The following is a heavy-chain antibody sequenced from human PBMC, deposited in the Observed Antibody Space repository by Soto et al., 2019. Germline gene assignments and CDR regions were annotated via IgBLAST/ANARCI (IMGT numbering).Heavy chain of an antibody. Sequence: PGGSLRLSCAASGFTFSSYAMSWVRQAPGKGLEWVSAISGSGNTPYYADSVKGRFTISRDNSKNTLYLQVNSLRAEDTAIYYCAKALSYSSGWIDYWGQGTLVTVSS. CDR2: ISGSGNTP. V-gene: IGHV3-23*01. D-gene: IGHD6-19*01. CDR1: GFTFSSYA. CDR3: AKALSYSSGWIDY. J-gene: IGHJ4*02.